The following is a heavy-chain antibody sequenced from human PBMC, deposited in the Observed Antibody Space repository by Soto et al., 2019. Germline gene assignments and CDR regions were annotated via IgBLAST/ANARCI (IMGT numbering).Heavy chain of an antibody. D-gene: IGHD6-25*01. CDR1: GFPFSRYW. J-gene: IGHJ4*02. V-gene: IGHV3-74*01. CDR2: INTDGSST. CDR3: ARVGLAAAIDY. Sequence: LRLSCAASGFPFSRYWMHWARQAPGKRQVWVSRINTDGSSTSYADSVRGRFTISRDHAKNTVYLQMNSLSAEDTAVYYCARVGLAAAIDYWGQGTLVIVSS.